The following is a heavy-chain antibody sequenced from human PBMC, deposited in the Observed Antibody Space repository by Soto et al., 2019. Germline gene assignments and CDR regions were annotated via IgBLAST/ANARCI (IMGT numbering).Heavy chain of an antibody. CDR2: INDDGIST. CDR1: GLTFRMSG. J-gene: IGHJ4*02. V-gene: IGHV3-74*01. CDR3: TRGPRPTSTGTGAF. D-gene: IGHD1-1*01. Sequence: GGSLRLCCAASGLTFRMSGMHLVRKVTGKGPEWVSRINDDGISTNYADSVKGRFTISRDNAKNTLYLQMNALRVEDTGVYYCTRGPRPTSTGTGAFWGQGTLVTVS.